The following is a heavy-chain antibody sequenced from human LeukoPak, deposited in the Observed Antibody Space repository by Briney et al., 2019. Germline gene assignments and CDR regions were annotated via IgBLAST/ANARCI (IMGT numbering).Heavy chain of an antibody. CDR3: AKEGAAKIAARLDC. D-gene: IGHD6-6*01. J-gene: IGHJ4*02. V-gene: IGHV3-23*01. CDR1: GFTFNTYS. Sequence: SGGSLRLSCDASGFTFNTYSMNWARQAPGKGLEWVSAISGSGGSTYYADSVKGRFTISKDNSKNTLYLQMNSLRTEDTALYYCAKEGAAKIAARLDCWGQGTLDTVSS. CDR2: ISGSGGST.